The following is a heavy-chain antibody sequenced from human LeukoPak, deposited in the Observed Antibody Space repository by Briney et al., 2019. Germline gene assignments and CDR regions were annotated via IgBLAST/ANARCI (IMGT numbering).Heavy chain of an antibody. CDR2: IYYSGST. V-gene: IGHV4-39*01. J-gene: IGHJ4*02. D-gene: IGHD2-21*01. CDR1: GGSISSSSYY. Sequence: SETLSLTCTVSGGSISSSSYYWGWIRQPPGKGLEWIGSIYYSGSTYYNPSLKSRVTISVDTSKNQYSLKLSSVTAADTAGYYWARLVRRPCCGYFDDWGQGSLVTVPS. CDR3: ARLVRRPCCGYFDD.